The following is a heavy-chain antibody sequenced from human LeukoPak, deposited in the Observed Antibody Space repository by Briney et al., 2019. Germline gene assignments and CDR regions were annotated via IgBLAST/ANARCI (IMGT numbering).Heavy chain of an antibody. CDR3: TRATYYYDSSGYT. Sequence: GGSLRLSCAASGFTFSTYSMNWVRQAPGKGLEWVSSIRGSSTYTYYSDSVKGRFTISRDIAENSLYLQMNSLRAEDTAVYYCTRATYYYDSSGYTWGQGTLVTVSS. V-gene: IGHV3-21*01. CDR2: IRGSSTYT. CDR1: GFTFSTYS. D-gene: IGHD3-22*01. J-gene: IGHJ5*02.